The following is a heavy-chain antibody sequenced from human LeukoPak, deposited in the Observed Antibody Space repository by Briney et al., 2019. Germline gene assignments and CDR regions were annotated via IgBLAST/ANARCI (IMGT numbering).Heavy chain of an antibody. D-gene: IGHD5-24*01. V-gene: IGHV3-7*01. CDR3: ARDRRDGYNVLDY. Sequence: GGSLRLSCAASGFTFSSYWMSWVHQAPGKGLEWMANIKQDGSEKYYVDSVKGRFTISRDNAKNSLYLEMNSLRAEDTAMYYCARDRRDGYNVLDYWGQGTLVTVSS. CDR1: GFTFSSYW. CDR2: IKQDGSEK. J-gene: IGHJ4*02.